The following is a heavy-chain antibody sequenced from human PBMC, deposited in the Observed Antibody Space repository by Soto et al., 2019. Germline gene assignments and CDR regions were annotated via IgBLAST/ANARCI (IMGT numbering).Heavy chain of an antibody. J-gene: IGHJ6*02. D-gene: IGHD5-12*01. Sequence: QVQLQESGPGLVKPSQTLSLTCTVSGGSISSGGYYWSWIRQHPGKGLEWIGYIYYSGSTYYNPSLQSRVTISVDTSQNQFSLKLSSVTAADTAVYYCAKGGYSGYDLSYYYYGMDVGGQGTTVTVSS. V-gene: IGHV4-31*03. CDR3: AKGGYSGYDLSYYYYGMDV. CDR2: IYYSGST. CDR1: GGSISSGGYY.